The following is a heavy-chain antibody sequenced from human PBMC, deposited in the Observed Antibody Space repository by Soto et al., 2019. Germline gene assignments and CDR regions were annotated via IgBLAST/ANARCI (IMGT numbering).Heavy chain of an antibody. CDR2: IYFGGST. V-gene: IGHV3-53*01. D-gene: IGHD6-13*01. CDR1: GFTVSNNY. J-gene: IGHJ4*02. CDR3: ARGQAAAV. Sequence: GGSLRLSCAASGFTVSNNYMSWVRQAPGKGLEWVSFIYFGGSTYYADSVKGRFTISRDNSKNTVYLQMNSLRAEDTAVYYCARGQAAAVWGQGTLVTVSS.